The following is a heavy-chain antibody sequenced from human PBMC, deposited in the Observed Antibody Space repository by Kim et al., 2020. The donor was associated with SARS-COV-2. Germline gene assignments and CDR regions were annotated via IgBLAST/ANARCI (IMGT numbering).Heavy chain of an antibody. CDR1: GGSISSSSYY. V-gene: IGHV4-39*07. CDR3: ARVRAPIAAANKQYYFDY. Sequence: SETLSLTCTVSGGSISSSSYYWGWIRQPPGKGLEWIGSIYYSGSTYYNPSLKSRVTISVDTSKNQFSLKLSSVTAADTAVYYCARVRAPIAAANKQYYFDYWGQGTLVTVSS. J-gene: IGHJ4*02. CDR2: IYYSGST. D-gene: IGHD6-13*01.